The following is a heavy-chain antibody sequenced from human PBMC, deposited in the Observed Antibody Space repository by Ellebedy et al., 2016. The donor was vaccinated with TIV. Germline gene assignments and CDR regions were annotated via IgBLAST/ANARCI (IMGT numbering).Heavy chain of an antibody. CDR3: ARGLGGGEYFDY. Sequence: MPSETLSLTCAISGGPFSGPYWSWIRRPPGKGLEWIGEINHSGGTFYMPSLKSRVTISRDTSKNQFSLKLSSVTAADTAVYYGARGLGGGEYFDYWGQGTLVTVSS. V-gene: IGHV4-34*01. CDR1: GGPFSGPY. CDR2: INHSGGT. D-gene: IGHD3-16*01. J-gene: IGHJ4*02.